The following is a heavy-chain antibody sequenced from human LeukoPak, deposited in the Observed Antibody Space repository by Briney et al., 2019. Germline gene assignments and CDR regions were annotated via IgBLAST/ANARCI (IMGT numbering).Heavy chain of an antibody. V-gene: IGHV3-23*01. CDR2: ISAGGDSP. CDR1: GFTFSSYA. J-gene: IGHJ4*02. D-gene: IGHD2-2*01. Sequence: GGSLRLSCAASGFTFSSYAISWVRQAPGQGLEWVSAISAGGDSPYYADSVQGRFSISGDNDNNTLYLQMNGLRAGDTAVYYCAKRRYCSSVSCHDFDHWGQGTLVTVSS. CDR3: AKRRYCSSVSCHDFDH.